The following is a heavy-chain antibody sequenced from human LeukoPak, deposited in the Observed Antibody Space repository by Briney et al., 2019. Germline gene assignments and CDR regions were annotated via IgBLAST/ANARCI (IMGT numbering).Heavy chain of an antibody. V-gene: IGHV3-15*07. J-gene: IGHJ4*02. D-gene: IGHD5-18*01. CDR3: TTSGYSYPIDY. CDR2: IKSKTDGGTT. Sequence: WIRQAPGKGLEWVGRIKSKTDGGTTDYAAPVKGRFTISRDDSKNTLYLQMNSLKTEDTAVYYCTTSGYSYPIDYWGQGTLVTVSS.